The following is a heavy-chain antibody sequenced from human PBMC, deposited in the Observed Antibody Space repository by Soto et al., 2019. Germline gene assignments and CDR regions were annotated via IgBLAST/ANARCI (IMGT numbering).Heavy chain of an antibody. J-gene: IGHJ6*02. CDR2: ISAYNGNT. V-gene: IGHV1-18*04. CDR1: GYTFTSYG. Sequence: GAXVKVSCKASGYTFTSYGISWVRQAPGQGLEWMGWISAYNGNTNYAQKLQGRVTMTTDTSTSTAYMELRSLRSDDTAVYYCARDWPRGLHYYYYYGMDVWGQGTTVPVS. CDR3: ARDWPRGLHYYYYYGMDV.